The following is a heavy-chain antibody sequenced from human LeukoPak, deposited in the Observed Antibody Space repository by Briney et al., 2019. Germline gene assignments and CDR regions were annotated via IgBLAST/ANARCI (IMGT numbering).Heavy chain of an antibody. J-gene: IGHJ4*02. Sequence: PGRSLRLSCAASGFTFSSYGMHWVRQAPGKGLEWVGVIWCDGGNKYYGDSVKGRFTISRDNSKNTLYLQMNSLRAEDTAVYYCARDHCSDGTCYSILDYWGQGTLVTVSS. CDR3: ARDHCSDGTCYSILDY. CDR2: IWCDGGNK. CDR1: GFTFSSYG. V-gene: IGHV3-33*01. D-gene: IGHD2-15*01.